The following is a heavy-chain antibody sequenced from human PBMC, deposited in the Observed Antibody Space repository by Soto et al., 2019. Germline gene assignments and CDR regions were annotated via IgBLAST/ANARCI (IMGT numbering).Heavy chain of an antibody. V-gene: IGHV1-2*02. CDR2: INANSGGT. Sequence: ASLKVSCNASGYTFTGYYMHWGRQAPGQGLEWMGWINANSGGTNYAQTFQGRVAMTRDTSISTAYMELRRLRSDDTAVDYCAREGGYCSSTSCYDAFDIWGQGTMVTVSS. CDR1: GYTFTGYY. J-gene: IGHJ3*02. CDR3: AREGGYCSSTSCYDAFDI. D-gene: IGHD2-2*01.